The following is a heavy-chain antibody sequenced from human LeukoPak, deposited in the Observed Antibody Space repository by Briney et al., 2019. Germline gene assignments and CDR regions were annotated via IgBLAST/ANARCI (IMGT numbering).Heavy chain of an antibody. CDR1: GFTFSSYW. CDR2: IKQDGSEK. Sequence: GGSLRLSCAASGFTFSSYWMSWVRQAPGKGLERVANIKQDGSEKYYVDSVKGRFTISRDNAKNSLYLQMNSLRADDTAVYYCASGYSSGWYVIDYWGQGTLVTVSS. D-gene: IGHD6-19*01. V-gene: IGHV3-7*01. J-gene: IGHJ4*02. CDR3: ASGYSSGWYVIDY.